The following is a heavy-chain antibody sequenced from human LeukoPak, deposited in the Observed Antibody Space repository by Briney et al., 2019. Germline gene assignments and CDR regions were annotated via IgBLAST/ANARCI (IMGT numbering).Heavy chain of an antibody. V-gene: IGHV1-69*05. CDR2: IIPIFGTA. J-gene: IGHJ6*03. Sequence: SVKVSCKASGYTFTSYAISWVRQAPGQGLEWMGRIIPIFGTANYAQKFQGRVTITTDESTSTAYMELSSLRSEDTAVYYCASCGSSTSWYFMYVWGKGTTVTVSS. D-gene: IGHD2-2*01. CDR1: GYTFTSYA. CDR3: ASCGSSTSWYFMYV.